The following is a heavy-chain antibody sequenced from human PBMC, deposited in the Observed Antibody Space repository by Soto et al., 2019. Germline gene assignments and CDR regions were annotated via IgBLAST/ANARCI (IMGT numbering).Heavy chain of an antibody. V-gene: IGHV4-39*01. D-gene: IGHD2-2*01. J-gene: IGHJ4*02. CDR2: IYYSGNT. Sequence: QLHLQESGPGLVKTSETLSLTCTVSGGSISSNMYYWGWIRQPPGKGLEWIASIYYSGNTYYNPSLKSRVTISLDTSRNQFSLKLSSVTAADTAVYYCARHEDEYCGRTSCYGLDYWGQGTLVTVSS. CDR3: ARHEDEYCGRTSCYGLDY. CDR1: GGSISSNMYY.